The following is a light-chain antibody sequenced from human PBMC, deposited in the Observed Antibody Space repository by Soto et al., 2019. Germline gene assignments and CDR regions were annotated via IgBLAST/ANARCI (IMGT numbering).Light chain of an antibody. CDR2: GAS. V-gene: IGKV3-15*01. Sequence: EIVMTQSPATLPVSAGERATLSCRASQSVSSNLAWYQQKPGQAPRLLIYGASTRATGIPARFSGSGSGTEFTLTISSLQSEDFAVYYCQQYNNWPPRTFGPGTKVDI. J-gene: IGKJ3*01. CDR3: QQYNNWPPRT. CDR1: QSVSSN.